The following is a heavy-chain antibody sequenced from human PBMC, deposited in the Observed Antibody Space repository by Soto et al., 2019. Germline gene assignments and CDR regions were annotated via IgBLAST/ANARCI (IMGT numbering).Heavy chain of an antibody. CDR3: ESLDPSSGSKLPHDY. CDR2: MNPNSGNT. V-gene: IGHV1-8*01. J-gene: IGHJ4*02. Sequence: ASVKVSCKASGYTFTSYDINWVRQATGQGLEWMGWMNPNSGNTGYAQKFQGRVTMTRNTSINTAYMDLSTLRSEDTAVYYCESLDPSSGSKLPHDYWGQGTLVTVSS. CDR1: GYTFTSYD. D-gene: IGHD3-22*01.